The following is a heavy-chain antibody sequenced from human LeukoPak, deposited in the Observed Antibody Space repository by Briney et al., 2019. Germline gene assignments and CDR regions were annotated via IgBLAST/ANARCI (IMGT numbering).Heavy chain of an antibody. CDR3: ARVAAEVVGVPGAIGFGWLRRDYYYMDV. D-gene: IGHD2-2*02. V-gene: IGHV1-18*01. CDR1: GYTFTSYG. J-gene: IGHJ6*03. Sequence: ASVKVSCKASGYTFTSYGISWVRQAPGQGLEWMGWITAYNDNTYYEQKLQGRVTMTTDTSTSTAYMELRSLRSDDTAVYYCARVAAEVVGVPGAIGFGWLRRDYYYMDVWSKGTTVTVSS. CDR2: ITAYNDNT.